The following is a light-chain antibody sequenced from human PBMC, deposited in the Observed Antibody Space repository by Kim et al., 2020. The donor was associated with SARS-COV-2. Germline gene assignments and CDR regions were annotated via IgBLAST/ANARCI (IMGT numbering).Light chain of an antibody. V-gene: IGKV3-11*01. Sequence: SLSPGERATPSCRASQSVSTYLAWYQHKPGQAPRLLIYDASNRATGIPARFSGSGSGTDFTLTISSLEPEDFAVYYCQQRSNWPRTFGQGTKLEI. J-gene: IGKJ2*01. CDR1: QSVSTY. CDR3: QQRSNWPRT. CDR2: DAS.